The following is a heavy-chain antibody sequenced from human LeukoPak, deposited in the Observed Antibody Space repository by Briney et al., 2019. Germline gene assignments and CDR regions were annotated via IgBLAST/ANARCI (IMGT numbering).Heavy chain of an antibody. CDR2: IYYSGST. CDR3: ARDYGDYDAFDI. V-gene: IGHV4-59*01. J-gene: IGHJ3*02. D-gene: IGHD4-17*01. CDR1: GGSISSYY. Sequence: PSETLSLTCTVSGGSISSYYWSWIRQPPGKGLGWIGYIYYSGSTNYNPSLKSRVTISVDTSMNQFSLKLSSVTAADTAVYYCARDYGDYDAFDIWGQGTMVTVSS.